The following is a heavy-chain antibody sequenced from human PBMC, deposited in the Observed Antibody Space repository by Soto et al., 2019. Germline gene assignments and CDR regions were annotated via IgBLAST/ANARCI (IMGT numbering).Heavy chain of an antibody. CDR3: ARLLRESTSCFLPRCDGMDV. D-gene: IGHD2-2*01. J-gene: IGHJ6*02. V-gene: IGHV3-23*01. CDR1: GFTFSSYA. CDR2: ISGSGGST. Sequence: EVQLLESGGGLVQPGGSLRLSCAASGFTFSSYAMSWVRQAPGKGLEWVSAISGSGGSTYYADSVKGRFTISRDNSKNTLYLQMNSLRAEDTAVYYCARLLRESTSCFLPRCDGMDVWGQGTTVTVSS.